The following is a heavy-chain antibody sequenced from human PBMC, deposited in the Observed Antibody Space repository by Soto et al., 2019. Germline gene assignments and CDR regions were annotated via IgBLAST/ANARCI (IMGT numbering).Heavy chain of an antibody. CDR3: TRAEYYYDSSGYQNIDY. J-gene: IGHJ4*02. Sequence: GGSLRLSCTASGFTFGDYAMSWFRQAPGKGLEWVGFIRSKAYGGTTEYAASVKGRFTISRDDSKSIAYLQMNSLKTEDTAVYYCTRAEYYYDSSGYQNIDYWGQGTLVTVSS. CDR2: IRSKAYGGTT. V-gene: IGHV3-49*03. CDR1: GFTFGDYA. D-gene: IGHD3-22*01.